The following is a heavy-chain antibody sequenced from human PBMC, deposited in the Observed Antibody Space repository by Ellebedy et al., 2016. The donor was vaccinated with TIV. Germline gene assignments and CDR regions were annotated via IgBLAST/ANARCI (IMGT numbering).Heavy chain of an antibody. J-gene: IGHJ4*02. V-gene: IGHV3-30*03. D-gene: IGHD1-26*01. CDR3: AREGLVGATDS. Sequence: GESLKISCAASGFTFSSYGMHWVRQAPGKGLEWVAVISHDGINKHYAASVKGRFTISRDKSQNTLYVQMNSLRAEDTAVYYCAREGLVGATDSWGQGNMVTVSS. CDR2: ISHDGINK. CDR1: GFTFSSYG.